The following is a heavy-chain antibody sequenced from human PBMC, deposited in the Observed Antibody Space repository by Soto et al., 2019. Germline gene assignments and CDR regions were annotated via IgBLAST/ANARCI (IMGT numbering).Heavy chain of an antibody. CDR3: ARIAARSGYGMDV. V-gene: IGHV4-34*01. J-gene: IGHJ6*02. CDR2: INHSGST. D-gene: IGHD6-6*01. CDR1: GGSFSGYY. Sequence: SSETLSLTCAVYGGSFSGYYWSWIRQPPGKGLEWIGEINHSGSTNYNPSLKSRVTISVDTSKNQFSLKLSSVTAADTAVYYCARIAARSGYGMDVWGQGTTVTVS.